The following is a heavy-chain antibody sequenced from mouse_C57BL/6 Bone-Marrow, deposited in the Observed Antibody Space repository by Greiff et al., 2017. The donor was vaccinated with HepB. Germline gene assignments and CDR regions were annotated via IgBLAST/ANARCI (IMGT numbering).Heavy chain of an antibody. V-gene: IGHV1-61*01. Sequence: QVQLKQPGAELVRPGSSVKLSCKASGYTFTSYWMDWVKQRPGQGLEWIGNIYPSDSETHYNQKFKDKATLTVDKSSSTAYMQLSSLTSEDSAVYYCARLDYYGSSPPFAYWGQGTLVTVSA. CDR2: IYPSDSET. CDR1: GYTFTSYW. CDR3: ARLDYYGSSPPFAY. D-gene: IGHD1-1*01. J-gene: IGHJ3*01.